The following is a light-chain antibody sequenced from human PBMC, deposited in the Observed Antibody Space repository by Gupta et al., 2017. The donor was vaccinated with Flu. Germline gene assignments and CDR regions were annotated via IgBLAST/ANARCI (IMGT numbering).Light chain of an antibody. Sequence: QSALPQPAFAPASPGQSITISCTGTSSDVGGYNYVSWYQQHPGKAHKLMIYEVSNRPAGVSNRFSGSKSGNTASLTISGPQDEDEADYYCTPSTRSSTVVFGGGTKLTVL. CDR2: EVS. CDR3: TPSTRSSTVV. J-gene: IGLJ2*01. CDR1: SSDVGGYNY. V-gene: IGLV2-14*01.